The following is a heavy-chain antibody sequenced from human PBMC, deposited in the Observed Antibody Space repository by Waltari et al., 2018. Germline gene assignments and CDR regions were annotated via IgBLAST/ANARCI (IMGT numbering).Heavy chain of an antibody. CDR2: IYYSGST. D-gene: IGHD3-22*01. J-gene: IGHJ4*02. CDR3: ASQSGYYWRRGDY. Sequence: QLQLQESGPGLVKPSETLSLTCTVSGGSISSSSYYWGWIRQPPGKGLEGIGSIYYSGSTYYNPSLNSRVTMSVDTSKNQFSLKLSSVTAADTAVYYCASQSGYYWRRGDYWGQGTLVTVSS. CDR1: GGSISSSSYY. V-gene: IGHV4-39*07.